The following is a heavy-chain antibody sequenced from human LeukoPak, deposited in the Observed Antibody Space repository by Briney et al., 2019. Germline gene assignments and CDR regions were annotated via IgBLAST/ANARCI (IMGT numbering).Heavy chain of an antibody. D-gene: IGHD1-26*01. CDR2: MYYSGST. J-gene: IGHJ4*02. Sequence: SETLSLTCTVSGGSISSSSYYWGWIRQPPGKGLEWIGYMYYSGSTYYSPSLKSRVTISVDTSKNQFSLKLSSVTAADTAVYYCVRRMVGAIRPFDYWGQGTLVTVSS. CDR3: VRRMVGAIRPFDY. V-gene: IGHV4-30-4*08. CDR1: GGSISSSSYY.